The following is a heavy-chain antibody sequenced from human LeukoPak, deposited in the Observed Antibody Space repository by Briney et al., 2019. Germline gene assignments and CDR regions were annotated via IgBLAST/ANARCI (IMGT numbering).Heavy chain of an antibody. CDR1: GYTFTGYY. J-gene: IGHJ4*02. CDR2: INPNSGGT. V-gene: IGHV1-2*02. CDR3: ARSVDYVGGSYRQYYFDY. Sequence: ASVKVSCKASGYTFTGYYMHWVRQAPGQGLEWMGWINPNSGGTNYAQKFQGRVTMTRDTSISTAYMELSRLRSDDTAVYYCARSVDYVGGSYRQYYFDYWAREPWSPSPQ. D-gene: IGHD3-16*02.